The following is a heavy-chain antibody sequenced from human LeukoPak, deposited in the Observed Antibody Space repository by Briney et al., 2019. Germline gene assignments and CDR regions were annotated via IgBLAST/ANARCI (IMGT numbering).Heavy chain of an antibody. D-gene: IGHD6-13*01. CDR2: IKQDGSEK. Sequence: PGGSLRLSCAASGFTFSSYWMSWVRQAPGKGLEWVANIKQDGSEKYYVDSVKGRFTISRDNAKNSLYLQMNSLRAEDTAVYYSARDKSSSWYYYYYYMDVWGKGTTVTVSS. J-gene: IGHJ6*03. V-gene: IGHV3-7*01. CDR1: GFTFSSYW. CDR3: ARDKSSSWYYYYYYMDV.